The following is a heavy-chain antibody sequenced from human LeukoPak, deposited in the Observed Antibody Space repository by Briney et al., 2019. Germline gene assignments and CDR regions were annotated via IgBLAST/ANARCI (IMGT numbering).Heavy chain of an antibody. CDR2: ISDSGSST. CDR3: AKGVSGYGSGRPFDY. J-gene: IGHJ4*02. V-gene: IGHV3-23*01. D-gene: IGHD3-10*01. Sequence: PGGSLRLSCAASRFTFSSYAMIWVRQAPGKGLEWVSLISDSGSSTYYPDSVKGRFTISRDNSKNTVYPQMNSLRAEDTAVYYCAKGVSGYGSGRPFDYWGQGTLVTVSS. CDR1: RFTFSSYA.